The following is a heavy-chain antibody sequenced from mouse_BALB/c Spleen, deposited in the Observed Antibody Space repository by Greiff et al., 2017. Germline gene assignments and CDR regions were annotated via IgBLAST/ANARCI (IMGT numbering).Heavy chain of an antibody. CDR2: IWSGGST. Sequence: VQLQQSGPGLVQPSQSLSITCTVSGFSLTSYGVHWVRQSPGKGLEWLGVIWSGGSTDYNAAFISRLSISKDNSKSQVFFKMNSLQANDTALYYCARKEYGNYGDYAMDYWGQGTSVTVSS. J-gene: IGHJ4*01. D-gene: IGHD2-10*02. CDR3: ARKEYGNYGDYAMDY. V-gene: IGHV2-2*02. CDR1: GFSLTSYG.